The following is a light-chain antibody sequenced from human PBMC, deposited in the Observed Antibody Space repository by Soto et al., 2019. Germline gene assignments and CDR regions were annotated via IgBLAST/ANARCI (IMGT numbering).Light chain of an antibody. CDR2: GAS. Sequence: EIVLTQSPGTLSLSPGERATLSCRASQSGSSSSLTWYQQKPGQAPRLLIYGASTRATGIPDRFSGSGSGTDFSLTISRLEPEDFAVYYCLQFDISPLYTFGQGTKVDI. J-gene: IGKJ2*01. V-gene: IGKV3-20*01. CDR3: LQFDISPLYT. CDR1: QSGSSSS.